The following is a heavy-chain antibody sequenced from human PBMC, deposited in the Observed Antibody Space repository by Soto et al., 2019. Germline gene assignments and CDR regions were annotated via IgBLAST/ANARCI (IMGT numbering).Heavy chain of an antibody. CDR2: VFYTGRA. Sequence: SENLSITCTVSGGSLGSYYWSWIRQPPGKGLEWIGYVFYTGRANYNAYLSSRVSISLDTSNYQYSLKLSSATAADTSDYYCARDGDGRMTTNPVYYNGMDVWGPGTTVTVSS. CDR3: ARDGDGRMTTNPVYYNGMDV. J-gene: IGHJ6*02. V-gene: IGHV4-59*01. D-gene: IGHD4-4*01. CDR1: GGSLGSYY.